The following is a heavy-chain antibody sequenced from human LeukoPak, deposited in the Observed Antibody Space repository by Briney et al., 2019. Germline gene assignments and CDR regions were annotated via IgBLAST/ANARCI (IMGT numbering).Heavy chain of an antibody. CDR1: GHTFTGYY. Sequence: ASVKVSCKASGHTFTGYYMHWVRQAPGQGLEWMGWINPNSGATDYARKFQGRVTMTRDTSISTAYMELSRLRSDDTAVYYCARSGSGYYLYYFDHWGQGTLVTVSS. V-gene: IGHV1-2*02. CDR3: ARSGSGYYLYYFDH. D-gene: IGHD3-22*01. CDR2: INPNSGAT. J-gene: IGHJ4*02.